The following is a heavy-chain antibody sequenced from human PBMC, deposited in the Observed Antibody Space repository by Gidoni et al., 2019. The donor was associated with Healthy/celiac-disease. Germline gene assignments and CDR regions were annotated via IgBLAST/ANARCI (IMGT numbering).Heavy chain of an antibody. V-gene: IGHV3-15*01. J-gene: IGHJ6*02. D-gene: IGHD3-3*01. CDR1: GFTFSNAW. Sequence: EVQLVESGGGLVKPGGSLRLSCAASGFTFSNAWMSCVRQAPGNGLEWVGRIKSKTDGGTTDYSAPVKGRFTISRDDSKNTLYLQMNSLKTEDTAVYYCTTDFYDFWSGSSISYYYYYGMDVWGQGTTVTVSS. CDR3: TTDFYDFWSGSSISYYYYYGMDV. CDR2: IKSKTDGGTT.